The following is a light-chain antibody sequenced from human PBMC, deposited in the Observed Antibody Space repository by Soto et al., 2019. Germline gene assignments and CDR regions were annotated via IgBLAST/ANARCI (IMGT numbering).Light chain of an antibody. CDR1: SSDVGGYNY. Sequence: QSALTQPPSASGSPGQSVTISCTGTSSDVGGYNYVSWYQQHPGKAPKLMIYEVSKRPSGVPDRFSGSKSGNTASLTVSGLQAEDEDDYYCSSYAGSNRVFGSGTTVTVL. J-gene: IGLJ1*01. V-gene: IGLV2-8*01. CDR2: EVS. CDR3: SSYAGSNRV.